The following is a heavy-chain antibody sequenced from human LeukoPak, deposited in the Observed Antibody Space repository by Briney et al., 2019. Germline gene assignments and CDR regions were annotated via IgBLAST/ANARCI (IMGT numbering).Heavy chain of an antibody. CDR2: ISGSGGGT. CDR1: GFTFSSYA. Sequence: PGGSLRLSCAASGFTFSSYAMSWVRQAQGKGLEWVSAISGSGGGTYYADSVKGRFTISRDNSKNTLYLQMNSLRAEDTAVYYCTLRIAVAGKDYWGQGTLVAVSS. J-gene: IGHJ4*02. D-gene: IGHD6-19*01. V-gene: IGHV3-23*01. CDR3: TLRIAVAGKDY.